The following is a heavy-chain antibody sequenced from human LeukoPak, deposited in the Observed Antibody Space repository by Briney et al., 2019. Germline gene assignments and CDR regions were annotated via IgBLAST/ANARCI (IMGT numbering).Heavy chain of an antibody. CDR2: IKQDGSEK. J-gene: IGHJ3*02. D-gene: IGHD6-13*01. CDR1: GFTFSSYW. V-gene: IGHV3-7*01. CDR3: ARVDWYSSSWYQDAFDI. Sequence: GGSLRLSCAASGFTFSSYWMSWVRQAPGKGLEWVANIKQDGSEKYYVDPVKGRFTISRDNAKNSLYLQMNSLRAEDTAVYYCARVDWYSSSWYQDAFDIWGQGTMVTVSS.